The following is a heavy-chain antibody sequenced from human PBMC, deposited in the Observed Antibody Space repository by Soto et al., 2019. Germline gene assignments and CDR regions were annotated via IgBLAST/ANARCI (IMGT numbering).Heavy chain of an antibody. CDR1: GFSLRTSGVG. D-gene: IGHD3-16*01. CDR3: AHKGGGDRILDY. J-gene: IGHJ4*02. CDR2: IYWDGYK. Sequence: QITLKESGPPLVKPTQTLTLTCAFSGFSLRTSGVGVGWIRQPPGKALEWLALIYWDGYKHYSPSLKSRLTITEDTPKNQVVLTMTNMDPVDTATYYCAHKGGGDRILDYWGQGTLVTVSS. V-gene: IGHV2-5*02.